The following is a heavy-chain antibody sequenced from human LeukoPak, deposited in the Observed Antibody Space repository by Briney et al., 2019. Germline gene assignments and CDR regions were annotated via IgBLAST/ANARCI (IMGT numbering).Heavy chain of an antibody. CDR1: GFTVSSCG. V-gene: IGHV3-66*02. CDR2: VYSDGVT. Sequence: PGGSLRLSCAASGFTVSSCGMSWVRQAPGKGPEWVSLVYSDGVTRYADSVQGRFTISRDNSKNTVYLQMNNLRVEDTAVYHCVRDRAEGRAWVEFDPWGQGILVTVSS. CDR3: VRDRAEGRAWVEFDP. J-gene: IGHJ5*02.